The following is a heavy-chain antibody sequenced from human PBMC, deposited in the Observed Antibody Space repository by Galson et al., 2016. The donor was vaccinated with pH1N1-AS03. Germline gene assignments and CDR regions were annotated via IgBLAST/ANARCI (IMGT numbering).Heavy chain of an antibody. CDR2: INGDGTTT. V-gene: IGHV3-74*01. CDR3: STGGTMYCTADCYPGAY. Sequence: SLRLSCAASGFTFKIYWMHWVRQAPGKGLVWVSHINGDGTTTNYADSVKGQFTISRDNARNTLYLQMNSLRAEDTAVYFCSTGGTMYCTADCYPGAYWGQGTRLTVSS. J-gene: IGHJ4*02. D-gene: IGHD2-21*02. CDR1: GFTFKIYW.